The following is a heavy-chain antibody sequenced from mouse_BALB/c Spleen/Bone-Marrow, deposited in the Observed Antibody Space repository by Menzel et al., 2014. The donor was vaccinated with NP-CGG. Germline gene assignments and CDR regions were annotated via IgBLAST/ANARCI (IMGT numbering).Heavy chain of an antibody. CDR2: ISSVGHYT. CDR3: SKDGGYDYSYYFDY. V-gene: IGHV5-6-4*01. Sequence: EVKLMESGGGLVKPGGSLKLSCAASGFTFSSYSMSWVRQTPEKRLEWVATISSVGHYTYYPDSVKGRFTISRDNAKNTLYLQMSSLKSEDTAMYYCSKDGGYDYSYYFDYWGQGTTLTVSS. J-gene: IGHJ2*01. D-gene: IGHD2-4*01. CDR1: GFTFSSYS.